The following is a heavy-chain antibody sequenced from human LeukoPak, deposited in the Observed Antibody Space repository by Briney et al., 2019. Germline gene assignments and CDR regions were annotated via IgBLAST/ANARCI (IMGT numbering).Heavy chain of an antibody. CDR3: AREGIGYSYGSDGGGVDY. Sequence: SVKVSCKASGGTFSSYAISWVRQAPGQGLEWMGGITPIFGTANYAQKFQGRVTITADESTSTAYMELSSLRSEDTAVYYCAREGIGYSYGSDGGGVDYWGQGTLVTVSS. D-gene: IGHD5-18*01. V-gene: IGHV1-69*13. CDR2: ITPIFGTA. J-gene: IGHJ4*02. CDR1: GGTFSSYA.